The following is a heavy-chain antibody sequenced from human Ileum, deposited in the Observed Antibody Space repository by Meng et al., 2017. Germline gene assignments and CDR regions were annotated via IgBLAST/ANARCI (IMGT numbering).Heavy chain of an antibody. V-gene: IGHV4-4*02. CDR2: MNLGGRP. CDR3: AHIFDS. Sequence: QVQPQESGPGLVESSGTLSLTCPVSGRSISSSDWWSWVGQPPGKGLEWIAEMNLGGRPNYNPSLKSRVTMSVDKSNDHLSLQLTSVTAADTAVYYCAHIFDSWGQGTLVTVPQ. CDR1: GRSISSSDW. J-gene: IGHJ4*02.